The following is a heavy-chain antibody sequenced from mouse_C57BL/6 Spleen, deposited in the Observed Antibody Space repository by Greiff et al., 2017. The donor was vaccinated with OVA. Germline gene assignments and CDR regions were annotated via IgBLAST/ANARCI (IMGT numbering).Heavy chain of an antibody. D-gene: IGHD3-1*01. CDR2: IDPSDSET. Sequence: QVQLKQPGAELVRPGSSVKLSCKASGYTFTSYWMHWVKQRPIQGLEWIGNIDPSDSETHYNQKFKDKATLTVDKSSSTAYMQLSSLTSEDSAVYYCARSRSSYFDYWGQGTTLTVSS. CDR3: ARSRSSYFDY. J-gene: IGHJ2*01. CDR1: GYTFTSYW. V-gene: IGHV1-52*01.